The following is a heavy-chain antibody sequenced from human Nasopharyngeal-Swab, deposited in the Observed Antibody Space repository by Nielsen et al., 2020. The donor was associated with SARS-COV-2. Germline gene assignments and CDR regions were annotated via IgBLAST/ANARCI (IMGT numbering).Heavy chain of an antibody. D-gene: IGHD4-23*01. CDR3: ARHRYGGNLLDAFDI. J-gene: IGHJ3*02. V-gene: IGHV4-59*08. CDR1: GDSISRSY. CDR2: VFYTGNT. Sequence: SETLSLTCTVSGDSISRSYWSWIRQPPGKGLEWIGFVFYTGNTNYNPSLKSRVTMSLDMSKNQFSLKLSSVTAADTAVFYCARHRYGGNLLDAFDIWGQGTMVTVSS.